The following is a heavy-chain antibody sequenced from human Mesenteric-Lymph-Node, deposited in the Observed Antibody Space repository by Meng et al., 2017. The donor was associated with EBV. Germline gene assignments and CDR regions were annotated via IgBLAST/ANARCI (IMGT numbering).Heavy chain of an antibody. D-gene: IGHD6-13*01. CDR2: ISTNTGSP. V-gene: IGHV7-4-1*02. J-gene: IGHJ4*02. CDR1: GYTFTDYA. CDR3: ARGRGSWYEDY. Sequence: QVHLVQSGSELKKPGASVKVSCEASGYTFTDYAMNWVRQAPGQGLQYVGWISTNTGSPTYAQGFAGRFVFSLDTSVSTAYLQISSLKAEDTAVYYCARGRGSWYEDYWGQGTLVTVSS.